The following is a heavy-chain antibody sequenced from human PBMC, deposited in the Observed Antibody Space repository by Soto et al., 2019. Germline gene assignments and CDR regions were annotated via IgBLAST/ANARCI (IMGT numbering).Heavy chain of an antibody. V-gene: IGHV3-23*01. CDR2: ISAGGGTT. CDR1: GFTFSTDA. J-gene: IGHJ4*02. CDR3: ATLYYDFWSGHPNYFDY. D-gene: IGHD3-3*01. Sequence: EVLLLESGGGLVQPGGSLRLSCAASGFTFSTDAMSWVRQAPGKGLEWVSAISAGGGTTSYADSVKGRSMISSDNYKNTQYLQMNRLGAEDTAVYYCATLYYDFWSGHPNYFDYWGQGTLVTVSS.